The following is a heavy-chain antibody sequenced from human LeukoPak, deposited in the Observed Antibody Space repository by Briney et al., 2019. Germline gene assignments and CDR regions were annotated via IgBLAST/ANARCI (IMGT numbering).Heavy chain of an antibody. Sequence: SETLSLTCAAYGGSFSGYYWSWIRQPPGKGLEWIGEINHSGSTNYNPSLKSRVTISVDTSKNQFSLKLSSVTAADTAVYYCAVNRGSGWPNFDYWGQGTLVTVSS. V-gene: IGHV4-34*01. J-gene: IGHJ4*02. CDR2: INHSGST. D-gene: IGHD6-19*01. CDR1: GGSFSGYY. CDR3: AVNRGSGWPNFDY.